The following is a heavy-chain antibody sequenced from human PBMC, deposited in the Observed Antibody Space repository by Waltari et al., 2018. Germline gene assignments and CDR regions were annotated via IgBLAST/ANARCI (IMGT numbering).Heavy chain of an antibody. CDR3: ARLIAARQRPFDY. D-gene: IGHD6-6*01. V-gene: IGHV4-39*07. J-gene: IGHJ4*02. CDR2: IYYSGST. CDR1: GGSISSSSYY. Sequence: QLQLQESGPGLVKPSETLSLTCTVPGGSISSSSYYWGWIRQPPGKGLEWIGSIYYSGSTYYNPSLKSRVTISVDTSKNQFSLKLSSVTAADTAVYYCARLIAARQRPFDYWGQGTLVTVSS.